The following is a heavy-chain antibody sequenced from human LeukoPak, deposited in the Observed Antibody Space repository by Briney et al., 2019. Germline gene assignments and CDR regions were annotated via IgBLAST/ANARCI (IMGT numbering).Heavy chain of an antibody. Sequence: SETLSVSCTVSGGSICSSSYYWGWIRQPPGKGLEWIGSIYYSGSTYYNPSLKSRVTVSVDTSKNQFSLKLSSVTAADTAVYYCARGTGLVDYWGQGTLVTVSS. D-gene: IGHD3/OR15-3a*01. V-gene: IGHV4-39*07. CDR2: IYYSGST. J-gene: IGHJ4*02. CDR3: ARGTGLVDY. CDR1: GGSICSSSYY.